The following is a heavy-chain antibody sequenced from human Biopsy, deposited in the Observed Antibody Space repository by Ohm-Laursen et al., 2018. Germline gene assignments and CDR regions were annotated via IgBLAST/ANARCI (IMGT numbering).Heavy chain of an antibody. D-gene: IGHD1-26*01. CDR2: VSSDGKNK. J-gene: IGHJ4*02. CDR3: AKGLYSGSYYYDS. V-gene: IGHV3-30*18. CDR1: GFTLSNYG. Sequence: SLRLSCSASGFTLSNYGMHWVRQAPGRGREWVAAVSSDGKNKHYADSVQGRFTISRDNSKNTVDLQMNSLRAEDTAVYYCAKGLYSGSYYYDSWGQGTLVTVSS.